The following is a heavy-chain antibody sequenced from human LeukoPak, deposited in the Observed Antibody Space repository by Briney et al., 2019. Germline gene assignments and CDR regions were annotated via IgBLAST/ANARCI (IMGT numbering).Heavy chain of an antibody. CDR1: GFTFGDHA. CDR2: IRSKGYGGTT. V-gene: IGHV3-49*04. CDR3: TRGPTGRWLYYGMDV. Sequence: GGSLRLSCITSGFTFGDHAMSWVRQAPGKGLDWVGVIRSKGYGGTTEYAASVKGRFTISRDDSKSIAYLQMSSLKSEDTAVYYCTRGPTGRWLYYGMDVWGQGTTVIVSS. J-gene: IGHJ6*02. D-gene: IGHD5-24*01.